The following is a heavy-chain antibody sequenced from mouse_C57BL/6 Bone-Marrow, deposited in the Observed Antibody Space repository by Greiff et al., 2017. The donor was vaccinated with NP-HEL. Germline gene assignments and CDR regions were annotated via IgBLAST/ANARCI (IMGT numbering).Heavy chain of an antibody. CDR2: INPSSGYT. V-gene: IGHV1-4*01. J-gene: IGHJ1*03. D-gene: IGHD2-4*01. Sequence: QVQLKESGAELARPGASVKMSCKASGYTFTSYTMHWVKQRPGQGLEWIGYINPSSGYTKYNQKFKDKATLTADKSSSTAYMQLSSLTSEDSAVYYCARKEDYDGYFDVWGTGTTVTVSS. CDR3: ARKEDYDGYFDV. CDR1: GYTFTSYT.